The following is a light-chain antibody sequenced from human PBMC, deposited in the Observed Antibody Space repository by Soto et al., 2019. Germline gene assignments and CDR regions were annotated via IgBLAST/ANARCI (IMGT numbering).Light chain of an antibody. Sequence: QSVLTQPASVSGSPGQSITISCTGTSSDVGGYNYVSWYQQHPGKAPNLMIYDVRNRPSGVSNRFSGSKSGNTASLTSSGLQAEDEADYYCSSYTSRSTVVFGGGTKLTVL. V-gene: IGLV2-14*01. CDR2: DVR. J-gene: IGLJ2*01. CDR1: SSDVGGYNY. CDR3: SSYTSRSTVV.